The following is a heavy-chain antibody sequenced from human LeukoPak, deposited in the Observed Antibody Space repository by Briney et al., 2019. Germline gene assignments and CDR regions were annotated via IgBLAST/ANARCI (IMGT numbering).Heavy chain of an antibody. CDR3: AKGVTSGYPANWFDP. D-gene: IGHD3-22*01. V-gene: IGHV3-30*18. CDR1: GFTFSSYS. CDR2: ISYDGNHK. Sequence: GGSLRLSCAASGFTFSSYSMNWVRQAPGKGLEWVAVISYDGNHKFYADSVKGRFTISGDNSKNTLYLEMNSLRTEDTAMYYCAKGVTSGYPANWFDPWGQGTLVTVSS. J-gene: IGHJ5*02.